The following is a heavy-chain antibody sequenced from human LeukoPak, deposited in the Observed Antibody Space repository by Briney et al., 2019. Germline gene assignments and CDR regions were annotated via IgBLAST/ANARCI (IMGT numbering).Heavy chain of an antibody. J-gene: IGHJ4*02. Sequence: SETLSLTCTVSGYSISSGYYWAWIRQPPGKGLEWIGSVYHNGSTYYSPSLRSRVTISMDTSKNQFFLRLNSMTAADTAVYYCARLYDILTGYYYYFDYWGQGTLATVSS. CDR3: ARLYDILTGYYYYFDY. D-gene: IGHD3-9*01. CDR2: VYHNGST. CDR1: GYSISSGYY. V-gene: IGHV4-38-2*02.